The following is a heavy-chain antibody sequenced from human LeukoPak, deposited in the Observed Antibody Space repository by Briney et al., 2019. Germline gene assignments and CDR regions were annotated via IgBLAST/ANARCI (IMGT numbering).Heavy chain of an antibody. CDR1: GFTFSTFA. V-gene: IGHV3-23*01. J-gene: IGHJ4*02. Sequence: SGGSLRLSCAASGFTFSTFAMSWVRQAPGKGLERVSVMSGSGGSGTYYADSVEGRFTISRDNSKNTLFLEMNSRRAEDTALYYCAKGYYGGSATHFDSWGQGIVVTVSS. D-gene: IGHD4-23*01. CDR2: MSGSGGSGT. CDR3: AKGYYGGSATHFDS.